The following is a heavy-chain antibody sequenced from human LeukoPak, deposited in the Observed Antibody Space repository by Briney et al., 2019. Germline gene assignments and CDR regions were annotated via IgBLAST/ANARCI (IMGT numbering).Heavy chain of an antibody. Sequence: GGSLKLSCAASRFTFSSYSTNWVRQAPGKGLEWVSSISSSSSYIYYADSVKGRFTISRDNAKNSLYLQMNSLRAEDTAVYYCARGVWFDPWGQGTLVTVSS. D-gene: IGHD3-10*01. J-gene: IGHJ5*02. CDR3: ARGVWFDP. CDR2: ISSSSSYI. V-gene: IGHV3-21*01. CDR1: RFTFSSYS.